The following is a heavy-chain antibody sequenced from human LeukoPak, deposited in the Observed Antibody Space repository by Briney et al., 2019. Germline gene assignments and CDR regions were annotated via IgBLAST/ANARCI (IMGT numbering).Heavy chain of an antibody. D-gene: IGHD6-25*01. CDR3: ARGTVKKQRLRLSFSWFDP. CDR2: IYYSGST. CDR1: GGSISSYY. J-gene: IGHJ5*02. Sequence: KPSETLSLTCTVSGGSISSYYWSWIRQPPGKGLEWIGYIYYSGSTNYNPSLKSRVTISVDTSKNQFSLKLSSVTAADTAVYYCARGTVKKQRLRLSFSWFDPWGQGTLVTVSS. V-gene: IGHV4-59*01.